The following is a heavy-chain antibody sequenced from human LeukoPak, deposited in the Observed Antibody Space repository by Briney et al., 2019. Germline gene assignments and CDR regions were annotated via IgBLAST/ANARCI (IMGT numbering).Heavy chain of an antibody. CDR3: ARRYYYDSSGYFFDY. D-gene: IGHD3-22*01. J-gene: IGHJ4*02. V-gene: IGHV4-39*07. CDR1: GGSINSSSYY. CDR2: IYYSGST. Sequence: SETLSLTCTVSGGSINSSSYYWGWIRQPPGKGLEWIGSIYYSGSTYYNPSLKSRVTISVDTSKNQFSLKLSSVTAADTAVYYCARRYYYDSSGYFFDYWGQGTLVTVSS.